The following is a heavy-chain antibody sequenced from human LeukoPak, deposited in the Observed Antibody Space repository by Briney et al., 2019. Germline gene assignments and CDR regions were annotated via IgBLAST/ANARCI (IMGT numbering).Heavy chain of an antibody. V-gene: IGHV3-66*01. CDR3: ARAGDCGGGSCFLDY. CDR2: LYRGGNT. J-gene: IGHJ4*02. CDR1: GFTVSTNS. D-gene: IGHD2-15*01. Sequence: PGGSLRLSCAASGFTVSTNSMSWVRQAPGKGLEWVSVLYRGGNTYYADSVKGRFTISRDNSKNTLYLQMNSLRAEDTAVYYCARAGDCGGGSCFLDYWGQGTLVTVSS.